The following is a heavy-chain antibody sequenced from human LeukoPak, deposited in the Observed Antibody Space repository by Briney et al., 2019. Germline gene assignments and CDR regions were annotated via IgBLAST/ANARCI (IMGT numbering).Heavy chain of an antibody. CDR2: ISGSGGST. Sequence: PGGSLTLSCPASGFTFSSYAMSWVRQAPGKGMEWVSAISGSGGSTYYADSVKGRFTISRDNSKNTLYLQMNRLRAEDTAVYYCAKYAPYYYGSGSFSDYYYYGMDVWGQGTTVTVSS. D-gene: IGHD3-10*01. J-gene: IGHJ6*02. V-gene: IGHV3-23*01. CDR1: GFTFSSYA. CDR3: AKYAPYYYGSGSFSDYYYYGMDV.